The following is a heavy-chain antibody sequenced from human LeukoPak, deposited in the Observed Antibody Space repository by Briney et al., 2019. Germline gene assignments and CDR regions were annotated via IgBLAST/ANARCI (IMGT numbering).Heavy chain of an antibody. CDR1: GFTFSSYW. Sequence: GGSLRLSCAASGFTFSSYWMSWVRQAPGKGLEWVANIKQDGSEKYYADSVKGRFTISRDNAKNSLYLQMNSLRAEDTAVYYCARDRPQTKRILRATSIYSYYYYMDVWGKGTTVTISS. CDR2: IKQDGSEK. V-gene: IGHV3-7*01. CDR3: ARDRPQTKRILRATSIYSYYYYMDV. J-gene: IGHJ6*03. D-gene: IGHD1-26*01.